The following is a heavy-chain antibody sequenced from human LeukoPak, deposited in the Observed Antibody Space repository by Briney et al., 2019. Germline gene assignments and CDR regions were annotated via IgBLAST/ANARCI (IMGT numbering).Heavy chain of an antibody. CDR2: IRYDGSTK. V-gene: IGHV3-33*01. D-gene: IGHD5-12*01. J-gene: IGHJ4*02. CDR3: ARAYSRESRYDFVFEN. CDR1: GFTFSNYG. Sequence: GGSLRLSCAASGFTFSNYGVHWVRQAPGKGLEWVAVIRYDGSTKYYADSVKGRFTISRDNSKNTVYLEMNSLRAEDTAVYYCARAYSRESRYDFVFENWGQGTLVSVSS.